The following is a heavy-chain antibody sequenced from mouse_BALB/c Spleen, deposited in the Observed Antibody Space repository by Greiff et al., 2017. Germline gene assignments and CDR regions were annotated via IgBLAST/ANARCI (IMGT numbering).Heavy chain of an antibody. CDR1: GFAFSSYD. CDR2: ISSGGGST. CDR3: ARQGFLAY. J-gene: IGHJ3*01. D-gene: IGHD3-2*02. V-gene: IGHV5-12-1*01. Sequence: EVMLVESGGGLVKPGGSLKLSCAASGFAFSSYDMSWVRQTPEKRLEWVAYISSGGGSTYYPDTVKGRFTISRDNAKNTLYLQMSSLKSEDTAMYYCARQGFLAYWGQGTLVTVSA.